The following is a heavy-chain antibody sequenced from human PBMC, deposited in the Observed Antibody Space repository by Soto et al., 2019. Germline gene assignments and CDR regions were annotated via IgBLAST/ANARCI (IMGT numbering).Heavy chain of an antibody. V-gene: IGHV3-64D*08. J-gene: IGHJ4*02. CDR1: GFTFSSYA. Sequence: GGSLRLSCAASGFTFSSYAMHWVRQAPGKGLEYVSAISSNGGSTYYADSVKGRFTISRDNSKNTLYLQMSSLRAEDTAVYYCVKDRLALSSSAMYYFDYWGQGTLVTVSS. CDR3: VKDRLALSSSAMYYFDY. CDR2: ISSNGGST. D-gene: IGHD6-6*01.